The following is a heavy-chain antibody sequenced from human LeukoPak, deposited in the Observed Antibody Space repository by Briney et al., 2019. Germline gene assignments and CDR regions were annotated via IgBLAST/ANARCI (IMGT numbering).Heavy chain of an antibody. CDR1: GFTLSDYW. J-gene: IGHJ4*02. V-gene: IGHV3-7*01. Sequence: GGSLRLSCAASGFTLSDYWMSWVRQAPGKGLEWVANIKKDGSEKYNVDAVKGRFTISRDNAKSSLYLQMNSLKGDDTAVYYCAKGRDGYNLFEYWGQGTLVTVSS. CDR3: AKGRDGYNLFEY. CDR2: IKKDGSEK. D-gene: IGHD5-24*01.